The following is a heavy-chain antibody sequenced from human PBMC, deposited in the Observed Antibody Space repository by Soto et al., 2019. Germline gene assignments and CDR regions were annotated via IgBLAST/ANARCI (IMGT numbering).Heavy chain of an antibody. D-gene: IGHD6-13*01. V-gene: IGHV4-59*01. CDR1: NGSIGSYY. J-gene: IGHJ5*02. CDR3: ARVGRLITAAGLLDA. Sequence: SETLSLTXTISNGSIGSYYWTWIRQPPGKGLEWIGHIYYSGSTNYNPSLKNRLTLSLDTSKNQFSLKLTSVTAADTAVYYCARVGRLITAAGLLDAWGQGTLVTVS. CDR2: IYYSGST.